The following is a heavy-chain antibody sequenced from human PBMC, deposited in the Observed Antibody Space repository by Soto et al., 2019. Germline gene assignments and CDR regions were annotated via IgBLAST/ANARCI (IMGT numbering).Heavy chain of an antibody. V-gene: IGHV4-59*01. Sequence: SETLSLTCTVYGGSISSYYWSWIRQPPGKGLEWIGYIYYSGSTNYNPSLKSRVTISVDTSKNQFSLKLSSVTAADTAVYYCARDTGYCSGGSCYGFIDWFGPWGQGTLVTVSS. CDR3: ARDTGYCSGGSCYGFIDWFGP. D-gene: IGHD2-15*01. J-gene: IGHJ5*02. CDR2: IYYSGST. CDR1: GGSISSYY.